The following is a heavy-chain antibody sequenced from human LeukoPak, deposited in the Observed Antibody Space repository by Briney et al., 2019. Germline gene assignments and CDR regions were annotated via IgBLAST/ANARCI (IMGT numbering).Heavy chain of an antibody. Sequence: XGSXRLSCAASGFTFNKNWMTWVRQAPGKGLEWVXXLDEDGNDRYYDYPVKGRFTISRDNAKNSLYLQMNSLRVEDTAMYYCAKEALGRAGHSYFDYWGQGALVTVSP. D-gene: IGHD3-16*01. CDR3: AKEALGRAGHSYFDY. CDR2: LDEDGNDR. V-gene: IGHV3-7*03. J-gene: IGHJ4*02. CDR1: GFTFNKNW.